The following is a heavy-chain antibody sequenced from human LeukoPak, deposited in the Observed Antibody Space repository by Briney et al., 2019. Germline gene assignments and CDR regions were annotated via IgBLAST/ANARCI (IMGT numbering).Heavy chain of an antibody. Sequence: GGSLRLSCAASGFSFSTSGIHWIRQAPGKGLEWVAFIQSDGGNEYYADSVKGRFTISRDNSKNTVHLQMNSLRAEDTAVYYCARESGYSGYDELDYWGQGTLVTVSS. V-gene: IGHV3-30*02. CDR2: IQSDGGNE. CDR3: ARESGYSGYDELDY. D-gene: IGHD5-12*01. J-gene: IGHJ4*02. CDR1: GFSFSTSG.